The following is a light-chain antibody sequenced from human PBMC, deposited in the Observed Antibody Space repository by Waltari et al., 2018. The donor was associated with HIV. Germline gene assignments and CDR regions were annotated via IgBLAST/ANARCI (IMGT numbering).Light chain of an antibody. CDR1: SGSVPPYYS. Sequence: QTVVTQEPPLPVSPRGTVTPTWGLSSGSVPPYYSPLWLQQTPGQTPRTLIFNTHTRSSGVPDRFSGSILGNQAALTIAGAQADDESDYYCVVYLGSGTWVFGGGTKLTVL. CDR2: NTH. CDR3: VVYLGSGTWV. J-gene: IGLJ2*01. V-gene: IGLV8-61*01.